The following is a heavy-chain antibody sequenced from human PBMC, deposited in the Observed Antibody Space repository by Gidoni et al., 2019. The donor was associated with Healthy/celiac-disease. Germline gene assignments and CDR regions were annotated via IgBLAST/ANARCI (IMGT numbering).Heavy chain of an antibody. D-gene: IGHD2-2*02. J-gene: IGHJ6*03. CDR2: IYTSGST. CDR3: ARDVVVVVPAAIDYYYYMDV. CDR1: GGSISSYY. Sequence: QVQLQESGPGLVKPSETLSLTCTVSGGSISSYYWSWIRQPAGKGLEWIGRIYTSGSTNYNPSLKSRVTMSVDTSKNQFSLKLSSVTAADTAVYYCARDVVVVVPAAIDYYYYMDVWGKGTTVTVSS. V-gene: IGHV4-4*07.